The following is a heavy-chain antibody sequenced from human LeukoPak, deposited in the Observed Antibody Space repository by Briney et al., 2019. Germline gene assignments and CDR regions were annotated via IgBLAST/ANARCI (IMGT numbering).Heavy chain of an antibody. CDR3: ARDQGIAAYLFDY. CDR1: GFTFSSYA. J-gene: IGHJ4*02. V-gene: IGHV3-30-3*01. CDR2: ISYDGSNK. Sequence: GGPLRLSCAASGFTFSSYAMHWVRQAPGKGLEWVAVISYDGSNKYYADSVKGRFTISRDNSKNTLYLQMNSLRAEDTAVYYCARDQGIAAYLFDYWGQGTLVTVSS. D-gene: IGHD6-13*01.